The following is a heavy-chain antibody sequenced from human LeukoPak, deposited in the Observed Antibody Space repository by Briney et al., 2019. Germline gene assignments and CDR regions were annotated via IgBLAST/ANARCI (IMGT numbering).Heavy chain of an antibody. CDR1: GFTFSSYE. Sequence: GESLRLSCAASGFTFSSYEINWVRRAPGKGLEWVSYVSSSGSAIYYADSVKGRFTISRDNAKNSLFLQMDSLRAEDTAVYYCARERHDAFDIWGQGTMVTVSS. CDR3: ARERHDAFDI. J-gene: IGHJ3*02. CDR2: VSSSGSAI. V-gene: IGHV3-48*03.